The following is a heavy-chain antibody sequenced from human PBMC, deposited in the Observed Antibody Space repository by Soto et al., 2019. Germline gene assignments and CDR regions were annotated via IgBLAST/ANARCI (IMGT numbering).Heavy chain of an antibody. CDR1: GFTFSSYS. Sequence: GGSLRLSCAASGFTFSSYSMNWVRQAPGKGLEWVSSISSSSNYIYYADSVKGRFTISRGNAKNSLYLQMNSLRAEDTAVYYCAGLMTAVVSNWFDPWGQGTLVTVSS. V-gene: IGHV3-21*01. CDR2: ISSSSNYI. J-gene: IGHJ5*02. D-gene: IGHD4-17*01. CDR3: AGLMTAVVSNWFDP.